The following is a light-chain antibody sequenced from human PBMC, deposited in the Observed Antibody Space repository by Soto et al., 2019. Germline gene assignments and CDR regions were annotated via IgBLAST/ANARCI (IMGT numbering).Light chain of an antibody. J-gene: IGLJ1*01. CDR1: SGDIGDYNY. CDR3: CSYTRSGTII. CDR2: DVS. V-gene: IGLV2-14*01. Sequence: QSALTQPASVSGSPGQSITISCVGTSGDIGDYNYVSWYQQHPGKVPKVIIYDVSNRPSGVSYRFSGTKSGNTASLTVSGLQAEDEDDYYCCSYTRSGTIIFRTGTKVTVL.